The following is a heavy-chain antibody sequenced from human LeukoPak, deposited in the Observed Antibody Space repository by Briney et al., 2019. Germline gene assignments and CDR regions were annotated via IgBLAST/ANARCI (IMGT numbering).Heavy chain of an antibody. CDR3: ARDENFQLWPYYYYYYMDV. D-gene: IGHD5-18*01. J-gene: IGHJ6*03. Sequence: GGSLRLSCAASGFTFSSYWMSWVRQAPGKGLEWVANIKQDGSEKYYVDSVKGRFTISRDNAKNSLYLQMNSLRAEDTAVYYCARDENFQLWPYYYYYYMDVWGKGTTVTISS. CDR2: IKQDGSEK. V-gene: IGHV3-7*01. CDR1: GFTFSSYW.